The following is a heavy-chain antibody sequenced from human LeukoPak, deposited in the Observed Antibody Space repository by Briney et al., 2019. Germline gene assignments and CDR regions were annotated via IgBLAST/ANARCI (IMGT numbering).Heavy chain of an antibody. CDR2: IRSKTNKYAT. J-gene: IGHJ6*02. CDR3: AKDHRGGRDWLTAAGYYYGIDV. V-gene: IGHV3-73*01. CDR1: GIIFSDSV. D-gene: IGHD6-13*01. Sequence: PGGSLTLACATSGIIFSDSVIYWVRQAPGKGLEWVARIRSKTNKYATAYAASVKGRFTISRDDSKSTVYLQMNSLRAEDTALYYCAKDHRGGRDWLTAAGYYYGIDVWGQGTTVTVSS.